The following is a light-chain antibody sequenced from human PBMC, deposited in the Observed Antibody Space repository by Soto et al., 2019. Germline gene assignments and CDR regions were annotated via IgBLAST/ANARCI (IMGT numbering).Light chain of an antibody. V-gene: IGKV3-15*01. CDR2: GAS. J-gene: IGKJ1*01. Sequence: EIVMTQSPATLSVSPGERATLSCRASQSVSSNLAWYQQKPGQAPRLLIYGASTRASGIPARFSGSGSGTEFTLTISSLQAEDSAVYYCHQYNNWPLGTFGPGTKVEIK. CDR3: HQYNNWPLGT. CDR1: QSVSSN.